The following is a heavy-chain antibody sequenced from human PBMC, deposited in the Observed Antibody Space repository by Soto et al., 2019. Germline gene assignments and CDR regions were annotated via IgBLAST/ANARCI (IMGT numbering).Heavy chain of an antibody. J-gene: IGHJ5*02. CDR1: GFTFSSYG. CDR3: ARDNSSSWYGQTNWFDP. D-gene: IGHD6-13*01. V-gene: IGHV3-33*01. CDR2: IWYDGSNK. Sequence: QVQLVESGGGVVKPGRSLRLSCAASGFTFSSYGMHWVRQAPGKGLEGVAVIWYDGSNKYYADSVKGRFTISRDNSKNTLYLQMNSLRAEDTAVYYCARDNSSSWYGQTNWFDPWGQGTLVTVSS.